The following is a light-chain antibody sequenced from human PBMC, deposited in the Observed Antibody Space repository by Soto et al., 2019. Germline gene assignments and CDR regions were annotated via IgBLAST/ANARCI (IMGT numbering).Light chain of an antibody. CDR3: VSYAGSSTYL. J-gene: IGLJ1*01. CDR1: SSDIGAYIF. Sequence: QSVLTQPASVSGSPGQSITISCTGTSSDIGAYIFVSWYQQHPGKAPKLIIYDIANRPSGVSYRFSGSKSANTASLTISGLQADDEADYYCVSYAGSSTYLFGSGTKVTVL. CDR2: DIA. V-gene: IGLV2-14*03.